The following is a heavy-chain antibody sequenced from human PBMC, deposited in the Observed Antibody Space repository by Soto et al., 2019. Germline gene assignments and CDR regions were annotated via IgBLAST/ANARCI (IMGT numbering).Heavy chain of an antibody. Sequence: QVQLVQSGAEVKKPGASVKVSCKASVYTFTGYYMHWVRHAPGQGLEWMGWINPNSGGTNYAQKFQGRVTMTRDTSTSTAYMELSRLRSDDTAVYYCARAAEPSADTGGDYWGQGTMVTVSS. CDR2: INPNSGGT. D-gene: IGHD2-2*01. V-gene: IGHV1-2*02. CDR3: ARAAEPSADTGGDY. J-gene: IGHJ4*02. CDR1: VYTFTGYY.